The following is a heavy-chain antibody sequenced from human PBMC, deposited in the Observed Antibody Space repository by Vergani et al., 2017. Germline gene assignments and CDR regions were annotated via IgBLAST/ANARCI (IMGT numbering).Heavy chain of an antibody. CDR3: AREYSSTSGRAFDF. CDR2: IRDKTYNYAT. D-gene: IGHD6-6*01. V-gene: IGHV3-73*02. CDR1: GFTFSGSA. Sequence: EVQLVESGGGLVQPGGSLTLSCAASGFTFSGSAMHWVRQTSGKGLEWIGRIRDKTYNYATAYAVSVKGRFIISRDSAKNSLYLQIDSLRAEDTAVYYCAREYSSTSGRAFDFWGQGTKVTVSS. J-gene: IGHJ3*01.